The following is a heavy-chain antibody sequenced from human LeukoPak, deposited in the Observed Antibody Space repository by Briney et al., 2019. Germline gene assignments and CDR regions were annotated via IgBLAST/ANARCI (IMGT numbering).Heavy chain of an antibody. CDR1: GFTFSSYW. D-gene: IGHD5-24*01. CDR3: AREADDGVYYFDY. CDR2: IKQDGSEK. V-gene: IGHV3-7*01. J-gene: IGHJ4*02. Sequence: GGSLRLSCAASGFTFSSYWMSWVRQAPGKGLEWVANIKQDGSEKYYVDSVKGRFTISRDNAKNSLFLQMNSLRAEDTAVYYCAREADDGVYYFDYWGQGTLVTVSS.